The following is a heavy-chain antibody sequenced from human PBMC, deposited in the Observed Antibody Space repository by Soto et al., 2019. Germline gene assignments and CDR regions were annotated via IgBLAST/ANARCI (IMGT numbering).Heavy chain of an antibody. CDR3: ARLLFSSSSDYYYGMDV. Sequence: GESLEISCKGSGYSFTSYWIGWVRQMPGKGLEWMGIIYPGDSDTRYSPSFQGQVTISADKSISTAYLQWSSLKASDTATYYCARLLFSSSSDYYYGMDVWGQGTTVTVSS. CDR1: GYSFTSYW. J-gene: IGHJ6*02. V-gene: IGHV5-51*01. CDR2: IYPGDSDT. D-gene: IGHD6-6*01.